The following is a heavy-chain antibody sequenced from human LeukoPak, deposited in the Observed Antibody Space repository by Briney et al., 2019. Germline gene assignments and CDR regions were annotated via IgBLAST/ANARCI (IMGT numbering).Heavy chain of an antibody. J-gene: IGHJ4*02. CDR3: ARGVGATYFDY. V-gene: IGHV4-30-2*01. D-gene: IGHD1-26*01. CDR2: IYHSGST. Sequence: SETLSLTCAVSGGSISSGGYSWSWIRQPPGKGLEWIGYIYHSGSTYYNPSLKSRVTISVDRSKNQFSLKLSSVTAADTAVYYCARGVGATYFDYWGQGTLVTVSS. CDR1: GGSISSGGYS.